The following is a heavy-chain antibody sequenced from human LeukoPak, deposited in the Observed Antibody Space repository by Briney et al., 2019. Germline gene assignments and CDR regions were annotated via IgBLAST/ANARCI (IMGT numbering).Heavy chain of an antibody. CDR3: ARAGITMVRGVIEGDAFDI. Sequence: ASVKVSCKASGYTFTSYDINRVRQATGQGLEWMGWMNPNSGNTGYAQKFQGRVTVTRNTSISTAYMELSSLRSEDTAVYYCARAGITMVRGVIEGDAFDIWGQGTMVTVSS. CDR2: MNPNSGNT. J-gene: IGHJ3*02. D-gene: IGHD3-10*01. V-gene: IGHV1-8*01. CDR1: GYTFTSYD.